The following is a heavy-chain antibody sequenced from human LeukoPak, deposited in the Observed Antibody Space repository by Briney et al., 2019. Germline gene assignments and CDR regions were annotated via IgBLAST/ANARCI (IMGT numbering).Heavy chain of an antibody. CDR2: ISRSGSTK. D-gene: IGHD3-10*01. Sequence: GGSLRLSCAASGFTFSDYNMRWIRQAPGKGLEWVSSISRSGSTKYYADSVKGRFTISRDNAKNSLFLQMNSLRAEDTAVYYCARDSGTTGEVKFDPWGQGTLVTVSS. V-gene: IGHV3-11*01. CDR3: ARDSGTTGEVKFDP. J-gene: IGHJ5*02. CDR1: GFTFSDYN.